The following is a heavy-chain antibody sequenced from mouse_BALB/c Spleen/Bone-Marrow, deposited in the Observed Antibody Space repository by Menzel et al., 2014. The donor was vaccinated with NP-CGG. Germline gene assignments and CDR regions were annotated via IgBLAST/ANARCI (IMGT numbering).Heavy chain of an antibody. CDR1: GDSITSGY. CDR2: ISYSGST. J-gene: IGHJ1*01. V-gene: IGHV3-8*02. CDR3: ARRDYGKHFDV. D-gene: IGHD2-1*01. Sequence: VQLQQSGPRLVKPSQTLSLTCSVTGDSITSGYWNWIRKFPGNKLEYMGHISYSGSTYYNPSLKSRISITRDTSTNXYYLQLNSVTTEDTATYYCARRDYGKHFDVWGAGTTVTVSS.